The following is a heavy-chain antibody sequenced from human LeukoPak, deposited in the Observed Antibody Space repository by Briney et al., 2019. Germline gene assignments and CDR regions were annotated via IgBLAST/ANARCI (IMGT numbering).Heavy chain of an antibody. CDR3: APIPSGAPVAGTSTVDY. J-gene: IGHJ4*02. V-gene: IGHV1-2*02. CDR2: INPNSGGT. D-gene: IGHD6-19*01. Sequence: ASVNVSCMPSGYTFTGYYMYWVRQAPGQGLEWMGWINPNSGGTNYAQKFQGRVTMTRDTSISTAYMELSRLRSDDTAVYYCAPIPSGAPVAGTSTVDYWGQGTLVTVSS. CDR1: GYTFTGYY.